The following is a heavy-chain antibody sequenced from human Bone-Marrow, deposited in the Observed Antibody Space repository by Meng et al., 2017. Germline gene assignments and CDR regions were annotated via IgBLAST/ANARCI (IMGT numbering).Heavy chain of an antibody. D-gene: IGHD6-13*01. Sequence: SETLSLTCAVYGGSFSGYYWSWIRQPPGKGLEWIGEINHSGSTNYNPSLKSRVTISVDTSNNQFSLKLSSVTAAVTAVYYCARNSAAAGSCLYWGQGTLVTVSS. CDR3: ARNSAAAGSCLY. CDR2: INHSGST. V-gene: IGHV4-34*01. J-gene: IGHJ4*02. CDR1: GGSFSGYY.